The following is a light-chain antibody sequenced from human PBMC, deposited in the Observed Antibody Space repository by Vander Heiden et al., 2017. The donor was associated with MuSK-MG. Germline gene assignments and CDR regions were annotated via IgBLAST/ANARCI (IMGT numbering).Light chain of an antibody. CDR1: RSFSAYY. CDR3: QQYGNSSMYT. V-gene: IGKV3-20*01. Sequence: EIVLPQSPRPLSLSPGARATLPCRPSRSFSAYYLACTQQKPGQAPRHLIYDASSRATGIAERFSGSRSGTDVSLTISRLEPEDSAVYYCQQYGNSSMYTFGEGTKLEI. J-gene: IGKJ2*01. CDR2: DAS.